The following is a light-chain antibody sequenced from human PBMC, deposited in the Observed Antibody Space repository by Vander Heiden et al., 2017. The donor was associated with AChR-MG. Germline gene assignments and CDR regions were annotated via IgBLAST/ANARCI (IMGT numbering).Light chain of an antibody. V-gene: IGLV3-19*01. CDR3: SSRDTTDNSVR. CDR2: GKN. J-gene: IGLJ2*01. Sequence: SSELTQDPAVSVALGQTVRITCQGDSLRDYYATWFQQKPGQAPILVIYGKNNRPSGIPDRFSGSSSGNTASLTITGAQAEDEADYYCSSRDTTDNSVRFGGGTKLTVL. CDR1: SLRDYY.